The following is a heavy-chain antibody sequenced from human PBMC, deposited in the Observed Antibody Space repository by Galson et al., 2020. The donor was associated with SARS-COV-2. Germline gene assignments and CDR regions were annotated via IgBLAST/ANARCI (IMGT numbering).Heavy chain of an antibody. J-gene: IGHJ6*02. Sequence: GESLKISCAASGFTFSNFAMTWVRQAPGKGLEWVSGISESDGSTYYAESVKGRFTISRDNSKMYLQMNSLRAEDTAVYYCARDLALYGMDVWGQGTTVTVSS. CDR1: GFTFSNFA. CDR3: ARDLALYGMDV. V-gene: IGHV3-23*01. CDR2: ISESDGST.